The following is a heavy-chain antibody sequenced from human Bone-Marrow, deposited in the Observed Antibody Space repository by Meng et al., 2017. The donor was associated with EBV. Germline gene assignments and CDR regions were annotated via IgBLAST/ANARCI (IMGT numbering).Heavy chain of an antibody. V-gene: IGHV1-8*01. J-gene: IGHJ5*02. D-gene: IGHD3-3*01. CDR1: GSTFNSYD. CDR2: MNPNSGNT. CDR3: ARGRLEARGYFDP. Sequence: QVQLVQAGAEVKKPGASLKVSCKASGSTFNSYDINWVRQATGQGLEWMGWMNPNSGNTGYAQKFQGRVTMTRNTSISTAYMELSSLRSEDTAVYYCARGRLEARGYFDPWGQGTLVTVSS.